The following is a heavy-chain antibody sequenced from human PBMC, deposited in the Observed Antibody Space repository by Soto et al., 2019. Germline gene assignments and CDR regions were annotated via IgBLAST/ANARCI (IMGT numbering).Heavy chain of an antibody. V-gene: IGHV3-72*01. CDR3: IRITKYRPDY. J-gene: IGHJ4*02. Sequence: GGSLRLSCAASGFTFSDHYMDWVRQAPGKGLEWVGRTRNKASRYTTEYAASVKGRFTISRDDSNNSLYLQMNSLKTEDTAVYYCIRITKYRPDYWGQGTQVTVS. D-gene: IGHD1-20*01. CDR2: TRNKASRYTT. CDR1: GFTFSDHY.